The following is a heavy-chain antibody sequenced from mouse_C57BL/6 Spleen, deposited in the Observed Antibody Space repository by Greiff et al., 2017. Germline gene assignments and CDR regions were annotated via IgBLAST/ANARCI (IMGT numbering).Heavy chain of an antibody. CDR1: GYTFTSYW. CDR3: AREGLSYNYDGGDY. CDR2: INPSNGGT. Sequence: QVQLQQPGTELVQPGASVKLSCKASGYTFTSYWMHWVKQRPGQGLEWIGNINPSNGGTNYNEKFKSKATLPVDKSSSTAYMQLSSLTSYDSAVYYCAREGLSYNYDGGDYWGQGTTLTVSS. V-gene: IGHV1-53*01. D-gene: IGHD2-12*01. J-gene: IGHJ2*01.